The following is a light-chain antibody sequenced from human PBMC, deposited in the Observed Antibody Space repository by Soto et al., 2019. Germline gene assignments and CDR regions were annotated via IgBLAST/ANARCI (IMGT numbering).Light chain of an antibody. CDR1: QSVSSD. J-gene: IGKJ1*01. CDR3: QQYNRYT. Sequence: DIEMTRAPATLSVSPGERHTLSCRASQSVSSDLAWYPKKPGKATRLLIYGASTRATGIPAWLINSGSGTEFALTLSRLQPEDFASDYCQQYNRYTLAQGTKVDIK. CDR2: GAS. V-gene: IGKV3-15*01.